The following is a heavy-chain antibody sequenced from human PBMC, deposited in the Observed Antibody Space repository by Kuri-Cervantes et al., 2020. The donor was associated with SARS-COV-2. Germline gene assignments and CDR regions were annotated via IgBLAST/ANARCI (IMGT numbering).Heavy chain of an antibody. D-gene: IGHD3-16*02. Sequence: SETLSLTCTVSGGSISGSSYYWGWIRQPPGRGLEWIGSIYYSGRTYYNPSLKSRVTISVDTSKNQFSLKLSSVTAADTAVYYCARQPRGGKGYYDYIWGSYRPGAEDYWGQGTLVTVSS. CDR3: ARQPRGGKGYYDYIWGSYRPGAEDY. CDR2: IYYSGRT. V-gene: IGHV4-39*01. CDR1: GGSISGSSYY. J-gene: IGHJ4*02.